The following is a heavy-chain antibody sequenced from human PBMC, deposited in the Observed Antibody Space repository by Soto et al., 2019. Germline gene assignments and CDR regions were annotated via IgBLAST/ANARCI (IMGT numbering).Heavy chain of an antibody. CDR2: IYYSGST. V-gene: IGHV4-59*01. CDR3: AGGGDYASWFDP. CDR1: GGSISSYY. Sequence: ETLSLTCTVSGGSISSYYWSWIRQPPGKGLEWIGYIYYSGSTNYNPSLKSRVTISVDTSKNQFSLKLSSVTAADTAVYYCAGGGDYASWFDPWGQGTLVTVSS. J-gene: IGHJ5*02. D-gene: IGHD4-17*01.